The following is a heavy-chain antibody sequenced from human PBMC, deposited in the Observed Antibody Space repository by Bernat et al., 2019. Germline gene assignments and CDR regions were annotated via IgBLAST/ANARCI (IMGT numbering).Heavy chain of an antibody. J-gene: IGHJ4*02. CDR1: GFTFNTYA. V-gene: IGHV3-23*01. Sequence: EVQLLESGGGLVQPGGSLRLSCAASGFTFNTYAMTWVRQAPGKGLEWISAISASGGSTYYADSVKGRFTISRDNSKNTLYLQTNSLRAEDTAVYYCAKDRSGSGSHSTEYYFDYWGQGSLVTVSS. CDR2: ISASGGST. D-gene: IGHD3-10*01. CDR3: AKDRSGSGSHSTEYYFDY.